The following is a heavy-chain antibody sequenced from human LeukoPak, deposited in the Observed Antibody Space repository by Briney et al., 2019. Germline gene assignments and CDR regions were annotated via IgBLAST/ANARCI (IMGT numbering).Heavy chain of an antibody. V-gene: IGHV3-53*01. Sequence: GGSLRLSCAASGFTVSNSYMSWVRQAPGKGLEWVSLVYSGGNTYYADSVKGRFTISRDNSKNTLYLQMNSLRAEDTAVYHCARGPSSQYLVHHVAFDIWGQGTMVTVSS. CDR3: ARGPSSQYLVHHVAFDI. J-gene: IGHJ3*02. D-gene: IGHD6-13*01. CDR1: GFTVSNSY. CDR2: VYSGGNT.